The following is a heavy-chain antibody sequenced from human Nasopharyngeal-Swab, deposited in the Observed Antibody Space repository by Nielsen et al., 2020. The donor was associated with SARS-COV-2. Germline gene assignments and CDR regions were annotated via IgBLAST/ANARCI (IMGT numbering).Heavy chain of an antibody. J-gene: IGHJ4*02. Sequence: GESLKISCAASGFTFSSYAMSWVRQAPGKGLEWVSAISGSGGSTYYADSVKGRFTISRDNSKNTLYLQMNSLRAEDTAVYYCAKDPFTMIVGGDYWGQGTLVTDSS. CDR3: AKDPFTMIVGGDY. V-gene: IGHV3-23*01. CDR1: GFTFSSYA. CDR2: ISGSGGST. D-gene: IGHD3-22*01.